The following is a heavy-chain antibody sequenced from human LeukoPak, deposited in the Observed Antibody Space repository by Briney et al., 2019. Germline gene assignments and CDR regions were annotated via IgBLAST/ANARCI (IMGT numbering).Heavy chain of an antibody. Sequence: GGSLRLSCAASGFTFSSYSMNWVRQAPGKGLEWVSSISSSSSYIYYADSVKGRFTISRDNAKNSLYLQMNSLRAEDTAVYYCANWDTAMVIGTEYFQHWGQGTLVTVSS. V-gene: IGHV3-21*01. J-gene: IGHJ1*01. D-gene: IGHD5-18*01. CDR1: GFTFSSYS. CDR2: ISSSSSYI. CDR3: ANWDTAMVIGTEYFQH.